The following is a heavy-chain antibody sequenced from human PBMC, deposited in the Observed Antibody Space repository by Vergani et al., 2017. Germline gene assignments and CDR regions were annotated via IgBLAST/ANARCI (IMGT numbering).Heavy chain of an antibody. CDR3: AREAYCSSTSCPHDAFDI. CDR1: GGSISSGTYY. D-gene: IGHD2-2*01. Sequence: QVQLQESGPGLVKPSQTLSLTCTVSGGSISSGTYYWSWIRQPAGKGLEWIGRIYTSGSTNYTPSLKSRVSMSLDTSKNQFSLKLSSVTAADTAVFYCAREAYCSSTSCPHDAFDIWGQGTMVTVSS. V-gene: IGHV4-61*02. CDR2: IYTSGST. J-gene: IGHJ3*02.